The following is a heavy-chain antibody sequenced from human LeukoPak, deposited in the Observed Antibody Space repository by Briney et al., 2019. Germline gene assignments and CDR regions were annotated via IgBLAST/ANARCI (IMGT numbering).Heavy chain of an antibody. CDR1: GGSIISYY. Sequence: KPSETLSLTCTVSGGSIISYYWSWIRQPPGKGLEWIGYMYYSGATNYNPSLKSRVTMSVDTSMTHFSLQLSSVTVADTAVYYCARSDVLTAYAMALWGQGTLVIVSS. CDR3: ARSDVLTAYAMAL. V-gene: IGHV4-59*08. D-gene: IGHD3-9*01. J-gene: IGHJ4*02. CDR2: MYYSGAT.